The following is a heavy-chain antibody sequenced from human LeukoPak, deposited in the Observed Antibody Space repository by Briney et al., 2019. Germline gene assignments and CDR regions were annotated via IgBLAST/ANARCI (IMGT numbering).Heavy chain of an antibody. CDR3: ARVAHSSSWYVHKILDY. Sequence: GGSLRLSYAASGFTFSSYAMHWVRQAPGKGLEYVSAISSNGGSTYYANSVKGRFTISRDNSKNTLYLQMGSLRAEDMAVYYCARVAHSSSWYVHKILDYWGQGTLVTVSS. CDR1: GFTFSSYA. CDR2: ISSNGGST. V-gene: IGHV3-64*01. D-gene: IGHD6-13*01. J-gene: IGHJ4*02.